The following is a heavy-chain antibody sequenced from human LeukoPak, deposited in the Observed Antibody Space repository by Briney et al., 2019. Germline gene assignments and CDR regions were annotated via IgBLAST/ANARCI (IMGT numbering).Heavy chain of an antibody. Sequence: SETLSLTCTVSGDSISSYYWSWIRQPAGKGLEWIARMSGSGSTNYSPSLKSRVTLSVDTSKNQFSLNLNSVPAADTAVYYCARDRTYYDSTGYYYDFWGQGILVTVSS. CDR1: GDSISSYY. V-gene: IGHV4-4*07. CDR2: MSGSGST. D-gene: IGHD3-22*01. CDR3: ARDRTYYDSTGYYYDF. J-gene: IGHJ4*02.